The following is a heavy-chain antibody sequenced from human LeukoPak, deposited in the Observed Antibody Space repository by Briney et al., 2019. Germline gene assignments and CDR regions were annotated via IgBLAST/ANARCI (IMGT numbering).Heavy chain of an antibody. CDR3: ATRRTSGYYHPLDY. J-gene: IGHJ4*02. D-gene: IGHD3-22*01. V-gene: IGHV1-2*02. Sequence: ASVKVSCKASGYTFTGYYMHWVRQAPGQGLEWMGWINPNSGGTNYAQKFQGRVTMTRDTSISTAYVELSRLRSDDTAVYYCATRRTSGYYHPLDYWGQGTLVTVSS. CDR2: INPNSGGT. CDR1: GYTFTGYY.